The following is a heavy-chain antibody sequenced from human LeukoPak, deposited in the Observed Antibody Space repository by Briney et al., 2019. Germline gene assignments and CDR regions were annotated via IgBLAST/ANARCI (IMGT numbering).Heavy chain of an antibody. CDR2: IIPIFGTA. D-gene: IGHD3-10*01. J-gene: IGHJ4*02. Sequence: SVKVSCKASGGTFSSYAISWVRQAPGQGLEWMGGIIPIFGTANYAQKFQGRVTITADKSTSTAYMELSSLRSEDTAVYYCAREKIWFGELLVRYYDYWGQGTLVTVSS. CDR1: GGTFSSYA. V-gene: IGHV1-69*06. CDR3: AREKIWFGELLVRYYDY.